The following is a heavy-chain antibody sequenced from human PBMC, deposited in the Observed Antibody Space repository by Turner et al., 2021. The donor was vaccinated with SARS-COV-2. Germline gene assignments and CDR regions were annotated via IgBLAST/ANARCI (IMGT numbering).Heavy chain of an antibody. D-gene: IGHD3-10*01. CDR1: GGTFSSYA. CDR3: ARGATMVRGVIENLYYYYYGMDV. Sequence: VQLVQSGAEVKKPGSSVKVSCKASGGTFSSYAISWVRQAPGQGLEWMGGIIPIFGTANYAQKFQGRVTITADKSTGTAFMELSSLRSEDTAVYYCARGATMVRGVIENLYYYYYGMDVWGQGTTVTVSS. CDR2: IIPIFGTA. V-gene: IGHV1-69*06. J-gene: IGHJ6*02.